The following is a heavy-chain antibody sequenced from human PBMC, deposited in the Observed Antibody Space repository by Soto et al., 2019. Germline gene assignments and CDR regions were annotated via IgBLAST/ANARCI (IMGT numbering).Heavy chain of an antibody. D-gene: IGHD5-18*01. Sequence: EVQLVESGGGLVQPGGSLRLSCADSGFSFSSYWMHWVRQGPGKGLVWVSRINTDGSSTNYADSVKGRFTISRDNGKNRVSLQMNSLRAEDIAVEYCSRSPGGYYIDGGQGRMVTVSS. J-gene: IGHJ3*01. V-gene: IGHV3-74*01. CDR2: INTDGSST. CDR3: SRSPGGYYID. CDR1: GFSFSSYW.